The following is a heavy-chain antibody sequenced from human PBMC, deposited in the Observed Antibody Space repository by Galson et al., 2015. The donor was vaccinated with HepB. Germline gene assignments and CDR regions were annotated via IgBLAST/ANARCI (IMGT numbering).Heavy chain of an antibody. CDR2: IWYDGSNK. Sequence: SLRLSCAASGFTFSSYGMHWVRQAPGEGLEWVAFIWYDGSNKYYADSVKGRFTISRDNSRNTLYLQMNSLRAEDTAVYYCARDRSGFSSSWRYFQHWGQGTLVTVSS. V-gene: IGHV3-33*08. CDR3: ARDRSGFSSSWRYFQH. CDR1: GFTFSSYG. D-gene: IGHD6-13*01. J-gene: IGHJ1*01.